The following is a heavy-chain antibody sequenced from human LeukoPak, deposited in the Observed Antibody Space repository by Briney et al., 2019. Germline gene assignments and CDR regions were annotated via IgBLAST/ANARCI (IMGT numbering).Heavy chain of an antibody. CDR3: ARAYRSGENDAFDI. D-gene: IGHD2-15*01. J-gene: IGHJ3*02. Sequence: RGSLRLSCAASGFTFSSYSMNWVRQAPGKGLEWVSSISSSSSYIYYADSVKGRFTISRDNAKNSLYLQMNSLRAEDTAVYYCARAYRSGENDAFDIWGQGTMATVSS. V-gene: IGHV3-21*01. CDR1: GFTFSSYS. CDR2: ISSSSSYI.